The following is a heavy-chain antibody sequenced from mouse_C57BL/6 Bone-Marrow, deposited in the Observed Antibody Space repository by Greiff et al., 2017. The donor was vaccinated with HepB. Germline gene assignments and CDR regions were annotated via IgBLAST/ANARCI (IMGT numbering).Heavy chain of an antibody. CDR1: GYTFTSYG. D-gene: IGHD1-1*01. J-gene: IGHJ3*01. CDR2: IYPRSGNT. Sequence: QVQLQQSGAELARPGASVKLSCKASGYTFTSYGISWVKQRTGQGLEWIGEIYPRSGNTYYNEKFKGKATLTADKSSSTAYMELRSLTSEDSAVYFCARALLLRPAWFAYWGQGTLVTVSA. V-gene: IGHV1-81*01. CDR3: ARALLLRPAWFAY.